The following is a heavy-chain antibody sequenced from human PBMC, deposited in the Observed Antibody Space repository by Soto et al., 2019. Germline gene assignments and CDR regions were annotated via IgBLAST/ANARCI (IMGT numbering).Heavy chain of an antibody. CDR1: GGTFSSYT. J-gene: IGHJ4*02. CDR3: AMEYCSRTSCYRDY. CDR2: IIPILGIA. Sequence: QVQLVQSGAEVKKPGSSVKVSCKASGGTFSSYTISWVRQAPGQGLEWMGRIIPILGIANNAQKFQGRVTITADKSTSTACLELSSLRSEDRAVYYCAMEYCSRTSCYRDYWGQGTLVTVSS. V-gene: IGHV1-69*02. D-gene: IGHD2-2*02.